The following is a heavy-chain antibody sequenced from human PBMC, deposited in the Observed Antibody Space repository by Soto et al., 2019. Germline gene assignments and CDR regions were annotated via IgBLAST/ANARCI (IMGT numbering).Heavy chain of an antibody. CDR1: GFTVSSNY. CDR2: IYSGGST. CDR3: AKDPPWTVGPLAMDV. Sequence: PGGSLRLSCAASGFTVSSNYMSWVRQAPGKGLEWVSVIYSGGSTYYADSGKGRFTISRDDPKNTLYLDMNSLRVEDTAVYYCAKDPPWTVGPLAMDVWGQGTTVTVSS. J-gene: IGHJ6*02. D-gene: IGHD2-2*01. V-gene: IGHV3-53*01.